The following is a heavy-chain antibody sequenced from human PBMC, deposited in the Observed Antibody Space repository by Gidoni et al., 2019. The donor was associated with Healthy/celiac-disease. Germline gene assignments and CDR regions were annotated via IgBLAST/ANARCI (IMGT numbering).Heavy chain of an antibody. CDR2: IIPILGIA. D-gene: IGHD3-16*01. Sequence: QVQLVQSGAEVKKPGSSVKVSCKASGATFSSYTISWVRQAPGQGLEWMGRIIPILGIANYAQKFQGRVTITADKSTSTAYMELSSLRSEDTAVYYCAGGESIPDFDYWGQGTLVTVSS. CDR3: AGGESIPDFDY. V-gene: IGHV1-69*02. CDR1: GATFSSYT. J-gene: IGHJ4*02.